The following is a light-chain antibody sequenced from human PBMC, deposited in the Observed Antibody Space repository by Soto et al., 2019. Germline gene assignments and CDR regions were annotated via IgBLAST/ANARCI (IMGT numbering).Light chain of an antibody. CDR3: QQRSNWPLT. CDR1: QSVSSY. Sequence: EIVLTQSPATLSLSPGERATLSCRASQSVSSYLAWYQQKPGQAPRLLIYDASNRATGVPARFSGSGSGTDFTLTIGSLEPEDFAVYYCQQRSNWPLTFGHGTKVDI. CDR2: DAS. J-gene: IGKJ3*01. V-gene: IGKV3-11*01.